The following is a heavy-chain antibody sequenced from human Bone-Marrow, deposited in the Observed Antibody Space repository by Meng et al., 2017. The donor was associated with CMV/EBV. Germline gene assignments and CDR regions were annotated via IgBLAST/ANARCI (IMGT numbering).Heavy chain of an antibody. D-gene: IGHD3-10*01. Sequence: ASVKVSCKASGYTFTSYAMHWVRQAPGQRLEWMGWSNAGNGNTKYSQEFQGRVTITRDTSASTAYMELSSLRSEDMAVYYCARVRYYGSGSYYKVPLYYGMDVWGQGTTVTVSS. V-gene: IGHV1-3*02. CDR2: SNAGNGNT. CDR3: ARVRYYGSGSYYKVPLYYGMDV. CDR1: GYTFTSYA. J-gene: IGHJ6*02.